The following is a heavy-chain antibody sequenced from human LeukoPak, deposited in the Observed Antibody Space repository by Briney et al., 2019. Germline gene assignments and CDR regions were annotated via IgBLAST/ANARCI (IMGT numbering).Heavy chain of an antibody. V-gene: IGHV5-51*01. CDR1: GYSFTSYR. Sequence: GESLKISCKGSGYSFTSYRIAWVRQMPGKGLEWMGIIYPGDSDTRYSPSFQGQVTISADKSISTAYLQWSSLKAPDTAMYYCARRRYYYDSSTLYFDYWGQGTLVTVSS. CDR2: IYPGDSDT. D-gene: IGHD3-22*01. J-gene: IGHJ4*02. CDR3: ARRRYYYDSSTLYFDY.